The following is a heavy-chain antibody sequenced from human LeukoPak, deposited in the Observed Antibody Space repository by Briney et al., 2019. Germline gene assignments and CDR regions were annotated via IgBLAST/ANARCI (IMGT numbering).Heavy chain of an antibody. CDR1: GFSISSGYY. Sequence: PSETLSLTCSVSGFSISSGYYWAWIRQPPGKGLEWVASTHKSRTHNYSPSLRSRVTISVDTSKNQFSLKLSSVTAADAAVYYCARNYQSVGYYYMDVWGKGTTVTVSS. D-gene: IGHD1-7*01. J-gene: IGHJ6*03. V-gene: IGHV4-38-2*02. CDR3: ARNYQSVGYYYMDV. CDR2: THKSRTH.